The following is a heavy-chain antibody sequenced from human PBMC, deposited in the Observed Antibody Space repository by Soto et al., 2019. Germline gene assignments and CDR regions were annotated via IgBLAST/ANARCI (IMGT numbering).Heavy chain of an antibody. CDR3: ARGSPGYYYSVFYFDY. J-gene: IGHJ4*02. CDR2: IYYSGST. Sequence: QVQLQESGPGLVKPSQTLSLTCTVSGGSISSGDYYWSWIRQPPGKVLEWIGYIYYSGSTYYNPSLKSRVTISVDTSKNQFSLKLSSVTAADTAVYYCARGSPGYYYSVFYFDYWGQGTLVTVSS. D-gene: IGHD3-22*01. CDR1: GGSISSGDYY. V-gene: IGHV4-30-4*01.